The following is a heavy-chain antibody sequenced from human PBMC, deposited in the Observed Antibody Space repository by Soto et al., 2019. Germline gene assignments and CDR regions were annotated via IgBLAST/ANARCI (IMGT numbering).Heavy chain of an antibody. V-gene: IGHV3-23*01. CDR2: ISGSGGST. CDR3: AKLPAAQSYFDY. CDR1: GFTFITYA. J-gene: IGHJ4*01. D-gene: IGHD2-2*01. Sequence: PGVSLRLSCAASGFTFITYAMSWVRQAPGKGLEWVSIISGSGGSTYYPDSVKGRFTISRDNSKNMLYLQMNSLRADDTAVYYCAKLPAAQSYFDYWGHGTLVTVSS.